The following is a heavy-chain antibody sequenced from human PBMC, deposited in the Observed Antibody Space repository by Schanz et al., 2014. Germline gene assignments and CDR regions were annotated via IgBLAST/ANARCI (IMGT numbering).Heavy chain of an antibody. D-gene: IGHD4-4*01. CDR2: ISASGGDT. Sequence: DVHLLESGGGLVQPGGSLRLSCAASEFPFSTDAMSWVRQAPGKGLEWLSVISASGGDTYYADSVKGRFTISRDNAKNTRYLQMNRLSAEDTAVYYSAESNAFDMWGQGTLVTVSS. J-gene: IGHJ3*02. CDR3: AESNAFDM. CDR1: EFPFSTDA. V-gene: IGHV3-23*01.